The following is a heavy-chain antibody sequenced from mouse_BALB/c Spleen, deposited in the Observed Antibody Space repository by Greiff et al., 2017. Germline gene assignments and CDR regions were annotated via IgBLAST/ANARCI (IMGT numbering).Heavy chain of an antibody. CDR1: GFTFSSFG. V-gene: IGHV5-17*02. Sequence: EVKVVESGGGLVKPGGSRKLSCAASGFTFSSFGMHWVRQAPEKGLEWVAYISSGSSTIYYADTVKGRFTISRDNPKNTLFLQMTSLRSEDTAMYYCARHDRYDGGGAMDYWGQGTSVTVSS. D-gene: IGHD2-14*01. J-gene: IGHJ4*01. CDR3: ARHDRYDGGGAMDY. CDR2: ISSGSSTI.